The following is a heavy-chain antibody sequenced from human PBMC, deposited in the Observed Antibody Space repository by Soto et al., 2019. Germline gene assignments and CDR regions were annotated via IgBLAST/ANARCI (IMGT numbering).Heavy chain of an antibody. V-gene: IGHV3-23*01. Sequence: EVQLLESGGGLVQPGGSLRLSCAASGFTFSTFVMSWVRQAPGKGLEWVSTISGSGGSTYYADSVKGRFTISRDNSKNTLYLQMNSLRAEDTAVYYCAKDPGDSSGQEDYWGQGTLVTVSS. CDR2: ISGSGGST. D-gene: IGHD3-22*01. J-gene: IGHJ4*02. CDR1: GFTFSTFV. CDR3: AKDPGDSSGQEDY.